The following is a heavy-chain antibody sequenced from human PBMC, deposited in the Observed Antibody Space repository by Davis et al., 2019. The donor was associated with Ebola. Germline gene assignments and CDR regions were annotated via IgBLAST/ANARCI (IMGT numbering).Heavy chain of an antibody. CDR2: IYYSGST. CDR3: ARDRNYYDSSRLDY. V-gene: IGHV4-39*07. Sequence: MPSETLSLTCTVSGGSISSSSYYWGWIRQPPGKGLEWIGSIYYSGSTYYNPSLKSRVTISVDKSKNQFSLKLSSVTAVDTAVYYCARDRNYYDSSRLDYWGQGTLVTVSS. J-gene: IGHJ4*02. D-gene: IGHD3-22*01. CDR1: GGSISSSSYY.